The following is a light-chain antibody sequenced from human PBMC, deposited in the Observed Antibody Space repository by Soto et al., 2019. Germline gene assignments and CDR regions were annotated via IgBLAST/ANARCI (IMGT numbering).Light chain of an antibody. CDR2: QDS. J-gene: IGLJ1*01. CDR3: QAWDSSTGGYV. V-gene: IGLV3-1*01. Sequence: SYELTQPPSVSVSPGQTASITCSGDKLGDKYACWYQQKPGQSPVLVIYQDSKRPSGIPERFSGSNSGNTATLTISGTQAMDEADDYCQAWDSSTGGYVFGTGTKLTVL. CDR1: KLGDKY.